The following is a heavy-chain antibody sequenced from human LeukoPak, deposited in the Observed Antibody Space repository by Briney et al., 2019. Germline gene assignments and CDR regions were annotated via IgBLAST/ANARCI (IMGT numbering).Heavy chain of an antibody. Sequence: ASVKVSCKASGGTFSSYAISWVRQAPGQGLEWMGGIIPIFGTANYAQKFQGRVTITADESTSTAYMELSSLRSEDTAVYYCAKSPHLQYGPDYWGQGTLVTVSS. V-gene: IGHV1-69*13. CDR3: AKSPHLQYGPDY. CDR2: IIPIFGTA. J-gene: IGHJ4*02. D-gene: IGHD4-11*01. CDR1: GGTFSSYA.